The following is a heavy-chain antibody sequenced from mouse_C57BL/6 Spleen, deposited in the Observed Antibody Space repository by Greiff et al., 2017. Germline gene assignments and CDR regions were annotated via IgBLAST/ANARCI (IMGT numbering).Heavy chain of an antibody. CDR1: GYTFTSYW. CDR2: INPSNGGT. J-gene: IGHJ4*01. Sequence: VQLQPPGTELVKPGASVKLSCKASGYTFTSYWMHWVKQMPGQGLEWIGNINPSNGGTNYNEKFKSKATLTVDKSSSTAYMQLSSLTSEDSAVYYCARDGSSSFYYAMDDWGQGTSVTVSS. CDR3: ARDGSSSFYYAMDD. D-gene: IGHD1-1*01. V-gene: IGHV1-53*01.